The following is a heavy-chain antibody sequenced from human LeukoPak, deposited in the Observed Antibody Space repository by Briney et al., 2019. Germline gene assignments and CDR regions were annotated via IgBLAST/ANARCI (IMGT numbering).Heavy chain of an antibody. Sequence: ASVKVSCKASGGTFSSYAISWVRQAPGQGLEWMGWINPNSGGTNYAQKFQGRVTVTRDTSISTAYMELSRLRSDDTAVYYCARDQAFDIWGQGTMVTVSS. V-gene: IGHV1-2*02. CDR3: ARDQAFDI. CDR1: GGTFSSYA. J-gene: IGHJ3*02. CDR2: INPNSGGT.